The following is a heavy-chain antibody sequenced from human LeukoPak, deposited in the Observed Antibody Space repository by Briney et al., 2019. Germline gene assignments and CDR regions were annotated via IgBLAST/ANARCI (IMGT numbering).Heavy chain of an antibody. Sequence: SVMVSCKASGGTFSSYSISWVRQAPGQGLEWMGGIIPIFGTANYAQTFQGRVTITADESTSTAYMELSSLRSEDTAVYYCASYYYDSSEGAFDIWGQGTMVTVSS. CDR3: ASYYYDSSEGAFDI. V-gene: IGHV1-69*13. CDR1: GGTFSSYS. J-gene: IGHJ3*02. D-gene: IGHD3-22*01. CDR2: IIPIFGTA.